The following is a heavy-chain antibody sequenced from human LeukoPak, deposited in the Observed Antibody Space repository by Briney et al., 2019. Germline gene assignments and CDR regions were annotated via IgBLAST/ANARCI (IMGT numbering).Heavy chain of an antibody. CDR3: ARGAASAPSCSSTSCYIVDV. CDR2: INPDGSTT. Sequence: GGSLRLSCAASGFTFSSYWMHWVRQAPGKGLVWVSRINPDGSTTNYADSVKGRFTISRDNAENTLYVQMNSLRAEDTAVYYCARGAASAPSCSSTSCYIVDVWGKGTTVTVFS. J-gene: IGHJ6*04. CDR1: GFTFSSYW. V-gene: IGHV3-74*01. D-gene: IGHD2-2*02.